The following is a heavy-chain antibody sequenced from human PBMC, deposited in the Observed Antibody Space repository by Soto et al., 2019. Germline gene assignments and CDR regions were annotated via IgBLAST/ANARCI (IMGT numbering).Heavy chain of an antibody. CDR1: GFTFSSYG. CDR2: ISYDGSNK. J-gene: IGHJ5*02. CDR3: AKDGLAAAAS. Sequence: GGSLRLSCAASGFTFSSYGMHWVRQAPGKGLEWVAVISYDGSNKYYADSVKGRFTISRDNSKNTLYLQMNSLRAEDTAEYYCAKDGLAAAASWGQGTLVIVSS. D-gene: IGHD6-13*01. V-gene: IGHV3-30*18.